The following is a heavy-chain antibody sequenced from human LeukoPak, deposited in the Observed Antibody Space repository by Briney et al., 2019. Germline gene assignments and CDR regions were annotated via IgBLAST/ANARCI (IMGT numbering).Heavy chain of an antibody. CDR2: IKPDGSSI. CDR1: GFTFSSYW. J-gene: IGHJ4*02. Sequence: PGGSLRLSCAASGFTFSSYWMNWVRQAPGKGLVWVARIKPDGSSINYADSVKGRFTISRDNAKNTLYLQMNSLRAEDTAVYYCARDQGSGRTILSPASLSDPFGYWGQGTLVTVSS. V-gene: IGHV3-74*01. CDR3: ARDQGSGRTILSPASLSDPFGY. D-gene: IGHD3-3*01.